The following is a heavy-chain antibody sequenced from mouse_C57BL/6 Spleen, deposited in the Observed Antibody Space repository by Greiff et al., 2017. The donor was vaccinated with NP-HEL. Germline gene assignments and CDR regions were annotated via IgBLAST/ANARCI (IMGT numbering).Heavy chain of an antibody. Sequence: QVHVKQPGAELVKPGASVKLSCKASGYTFTSYWMQWVKQRPGQGLEWIGEIDPSDSYTNYNQKFKGKATLTVDTSSSTAYMQLSSLTSEDSAVYYCAKIYYDYGGFAYWGQGTLVTVSA. V-gene: IGHV1-50*01. J-gene: IGHJ3*01. CDR3: AKIYYDYGGFAY. D-gene: IGHD2-4*01. CDR1: GYTFTSYW. CDR2: IDPSDSYT.